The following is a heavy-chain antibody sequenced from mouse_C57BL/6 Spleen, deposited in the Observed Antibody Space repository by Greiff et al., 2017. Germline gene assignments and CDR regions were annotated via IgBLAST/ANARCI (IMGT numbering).Heavy chain of an antibody. CDR3: ARRGAGTGWYCDV. V-gene: IGHV1-7*01. CDR1: GYTFTSYW. CDR2: INPSSGYT. Sequence: VQLQESGAELAKPGASVKLSCKASGYTFTSYWMPWVKQRPGQGLEWIGYINPSSGYTKYNQKFKDKATLTADKSSSTAYMQLSSLTYEDSAVYYCARRGAGTGWYCDVWGTGTTVTVSS. J-gene: IGHJ1*03. D-gene: IGHD4-1*01.